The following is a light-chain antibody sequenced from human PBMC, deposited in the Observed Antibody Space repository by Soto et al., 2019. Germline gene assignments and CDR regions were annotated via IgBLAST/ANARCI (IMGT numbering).Light chain of an antibody. CDR3: QQHGSSPYT. Sequence: EIVLTQSPATLYLSPGERATLSCGAIQSVSSSYLAWYQQKPGLAPRLLIYDASSRATGISDRFSGSGSGTDFTLTISRLEPEDFAVYYCQQHGSSPYTFGQGTKREI. CDR1: QSVSSSY. CDR2: DAS. J-gene: IGKJ2*01. V-gene: IGKV3D-20*01.